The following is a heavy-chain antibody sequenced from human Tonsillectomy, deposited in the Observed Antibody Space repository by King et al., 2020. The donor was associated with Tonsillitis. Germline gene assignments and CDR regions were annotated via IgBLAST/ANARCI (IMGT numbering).Heavy chain of an antibody. CDR3: TRDAWVVVATYYYYYYMDV. V-gene: IGHV3-49*04. Sequence: VQLVESGGGLVQPGRSLRLSCTASGFTFGDYAMSWVRQAPGKGLEWVGFIRSKAYGGTTEYAASVKGRFTISRDDSKSIAYLQMNSLKTEDTAVYYCTRDAWVVVATYYYYYYMDVWGKGTTVTVSS. J-gene: IGHJ6*03. CDR1: GFTFGDYA. D-gene: IGHD5-12*01. CDR2: IRSKAYGGTT.